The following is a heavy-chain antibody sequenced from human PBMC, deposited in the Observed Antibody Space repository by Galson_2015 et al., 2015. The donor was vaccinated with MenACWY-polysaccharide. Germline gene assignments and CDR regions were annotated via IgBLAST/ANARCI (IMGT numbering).Heavy chain of an antibody. V-gene: IGHV3-7*01. J-gene: IGHJ4*02. CDR1: EFTFSSFW. CDR3: ARVRLRDVGRYFDC. CDR2: IKQDGSER. D-gene: IGHD1-26*01. Sequence: SLRLSCAASEFTFSSFWMAWVRQAPGKGLEWVANIKQDGSERYNVDSVQGRFTISRDNAENSLFLQMNSLRAEDTAVYYCARVRLRDVGRYFDCWGQGTLVTVSS.